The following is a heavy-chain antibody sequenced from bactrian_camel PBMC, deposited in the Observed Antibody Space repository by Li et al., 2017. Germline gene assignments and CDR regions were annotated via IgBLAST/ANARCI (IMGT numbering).Heavy chain of an antibody. CDR1: GFTFGDFY. J-gene: IGHJ4*01. V-gene: IGHV3-2*01. Sequence: HVQLVESGGGLVQPGGSLRLSCAASGFTFGDFYMSWVRLAPGKGLEWVSNLYTDGITHYADPVKGRFTVTRDNAKNTLYLQLNSLKTEDTAMYYCAKEALTGWGQGTQVTVS. CDR2: LYTDGIT. CDR3: AKEALTG. D-gene: IGHD3*01.